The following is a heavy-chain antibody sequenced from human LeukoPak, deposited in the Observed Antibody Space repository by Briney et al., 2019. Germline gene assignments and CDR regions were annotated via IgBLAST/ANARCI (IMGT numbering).Heavy chain of an antibody. Sequence: GGPLRLSCAASGFTFSAYGMSWVRQAPGKGLEWVSGINAGGGGTYYADSVKGQFTISRDNSKNTLYLQMNSLRVEDTAVYYCAKRAPYSFDYWGQGTLVTVPS. CDR3: AKRAPYSFDY. CDR2: INAGGGGT. CDR1: GFTFSAYG. V-gene: IGHV3-23*01. J-gene: IGHJ4*02.